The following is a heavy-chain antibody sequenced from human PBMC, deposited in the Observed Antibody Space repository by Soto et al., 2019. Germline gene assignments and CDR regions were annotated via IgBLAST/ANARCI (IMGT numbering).Heavy chain of an antibody. D-gene: IGHD3-3*01. CDR3: ARDFSNFKDFWSGYGMDV. V-gene: IGHV1-2*04. CDR2: INPNSGGT. Sequence: ASVKVSCKASGYTLTGYYMHWVRQAPGQGLEWMGWINPNSGGTNYAQKFQGWVTMTRDTSISTAYMELSRLRSDDTAVYYCARDFSNFKDFWSGYGMDVWGQGTTVTVSS. CDR1: GYTLTGYY. J-gene: IGHJ6*02.